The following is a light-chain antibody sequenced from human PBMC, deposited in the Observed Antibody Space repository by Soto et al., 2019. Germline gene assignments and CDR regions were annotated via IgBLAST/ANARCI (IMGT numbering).Light chain of an antibody. CDR1: QSISIL. CDR3: EPYNDFSWT. J-gene: IGKJ1*01. CDR2: ATS. Sequence: DIHLTQSPSTLSASVGDRVTITCRASQSISILLAWYQQKPGKAPNLLIYATSTLETGVSSRFSGSGSGTEFNLTISSLQPDDSATYYCEPYNDFSWTFGQGTKVEIK. V-gene: IGKV1-5*03.